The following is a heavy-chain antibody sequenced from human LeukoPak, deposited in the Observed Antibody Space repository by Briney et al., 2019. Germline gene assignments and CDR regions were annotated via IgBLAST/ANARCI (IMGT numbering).Heavy chain of an antibody. CDR1: GGSISSGGYY. D-gene: IGHD2-2*01. J-gene: IGHJ5*02. Sequence: PSETLSLTCTASGGSISSGGYYWSWIRQHPGKGLEWIGYIYYSGSTYYNPSLKSRVTISVDTSKNQFSLKLSSVTAADTAVYYCARQRGNLQLFDPWGQGTLVTVSS. CDR2: IYYSGST. CDR3: ARQRGNLQLFDP. V-gene: IGHV4-39*01.